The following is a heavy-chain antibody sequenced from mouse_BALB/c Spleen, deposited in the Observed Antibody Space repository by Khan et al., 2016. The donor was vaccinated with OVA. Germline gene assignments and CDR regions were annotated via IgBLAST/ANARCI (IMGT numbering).Heavy chain of an antibody. V-gene: IGHV1S136*01. J-gene: IGHJ3*01. D-gene: IGHD1-1*01. Sequence: VQLKQSGPVLVKPGASVKMSCKASGYTFTNYIVHWVQQKPGQGLEWIGYINPYNDGAKYNEKFKGKATLTSDKSSSTAYMELSGLTSDDSAVXCCASDFGSSFWFAYWGQGTLVTVSA. CDR1: GYTFTNYI. CDR3: ASDFGSSFWFAY. CDR2: INPYNDGA.